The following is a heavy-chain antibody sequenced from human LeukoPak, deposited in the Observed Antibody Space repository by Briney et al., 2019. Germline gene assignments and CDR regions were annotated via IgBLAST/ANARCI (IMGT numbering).Heavy chain of an antibody. CDR1: GYTFIAYY. Sequence: ASVKVSCKTSGYTFIAYYVHWVRQAPGQGLEWMGWINPNTGDTTYAQQFQGRVTMTRDTSLSTVYVELSSLRSDDTAVYYCARVVFDGSISRRFDSWGQGTQVAVFS. D-gene: IGHD3-3*02. CDR2: INPNTGDT. CDR3: ARVVFDGSISRRFDS. J-gene: IGHJ4*02. V-gene: IGHV1-2*02.